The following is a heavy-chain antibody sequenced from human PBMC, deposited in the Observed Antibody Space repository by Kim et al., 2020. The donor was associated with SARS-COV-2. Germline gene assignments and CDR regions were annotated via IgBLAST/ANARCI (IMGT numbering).Heavy chain of an antibody. CDR2: LNTHGTTT. CDR1: GFTFSDYL. Sequence: GGSLRLSCTASGFTFSDYLLHWVRQAPGKGLVWVSRLNTHGTTTIYADSVKGRFTISRDNAQNTLYLQMNSLRAEDTAVYYCTRGWQEAFDIWGQGTMVTVSS. V-gene: IGHV3-74*01. J-gene: IGHJ3*02. CDR3: TRGWQEAFDI.